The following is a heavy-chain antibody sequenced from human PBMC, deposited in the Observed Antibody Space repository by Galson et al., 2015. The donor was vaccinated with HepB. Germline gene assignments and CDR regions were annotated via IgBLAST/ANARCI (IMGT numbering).Heavy chain of an antibody. V-gene: IGHV3-53*01. J-gene: IGHJ6*02. D-gene: IGHD5-18*01. CDR1: GFTVSSNY. CDR3: ASGGRSYGYCLDV. Sequence: SLRLSCAASGFTVSSNYMSWVRQAPGKGLEWVSVIYSGGSTYYADSVKGRFTISRDNTKNTLYLQMNSLRAEDTAVYYCASGGRSYGYCLDVWGQGTTVTVSS. CDR2: IYSGGST.